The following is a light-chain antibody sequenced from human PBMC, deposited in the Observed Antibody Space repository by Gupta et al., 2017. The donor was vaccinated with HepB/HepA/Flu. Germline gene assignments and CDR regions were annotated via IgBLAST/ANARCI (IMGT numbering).Light chain of an antibody. J-gene: IGKJ5*01. Sequence: DIQMTQSPSSLSASVGDRVTFSCRASQSVNNHLNWYQQKPGKAPRLLIYSASSLQSGVPPRFSGSGSGTDFSLTISGLRPEDFATYYCQQSYGFPTFGQGTRLEIK. CDR1: QSVNNH. CDR2: SAS. CDR3: QQSYGFPT. V-gene: IGKV1-39*01.